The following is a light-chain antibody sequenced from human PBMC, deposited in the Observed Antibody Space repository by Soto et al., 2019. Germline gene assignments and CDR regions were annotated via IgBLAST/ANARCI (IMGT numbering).Light chain of an antibody. J-gene: IGLJ3*02. CDR3: SSYTSSSTGV. V-gene: IGLV2-14*01. CDR1: SSDVGGYNY. Sequence: QSVLTQPASVSGSPGQSITISCTGTSSDVGGYNYVSWYQQHPGKAPKLMIYEVSNRPSGVSNRFSGSTSGNTASLTISGLQAEDEADYYCSSYTSSSTGVFGGGTKLTVL. CDR2: EVS.